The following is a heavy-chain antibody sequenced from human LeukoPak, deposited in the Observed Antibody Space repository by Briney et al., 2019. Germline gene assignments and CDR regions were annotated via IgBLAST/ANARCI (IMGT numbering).Heavy chain of an antibody. J-gene: IGHJ4*02. CDR1: GSTFSSYW. CDR3: ARVLWVPASMYYFDY. D-gene: IGHD2-2*01. V-gene: IGHV3-7*01. CDR2: IKQDGSEK. Sequence: PGGSLRLSCADSGSTFSSYWMSWVRQAPGKGLEWVANIKQDGSEKYYVDSVKGRFTISRDNAKNSLHLQMNSLRAEDTAVYYCARVLWVPASMYYFDYWGQGTLVTVSS.